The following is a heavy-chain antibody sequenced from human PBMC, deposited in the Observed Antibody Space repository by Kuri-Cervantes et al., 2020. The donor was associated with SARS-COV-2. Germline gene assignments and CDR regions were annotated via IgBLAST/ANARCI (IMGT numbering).Heavy chain of an antibody. J-gene: IGHJ4*02. V-gene: IGHV4-61*09. CDR3: ARANDMVSYFDY. Sequence: SCTVSGGSISSGSYYWSWIRQPVGKGLEWIGHIYTSGSTNYNPSLKSRVTISVDTSKNQFSLKLSSVTAADTAVYYCARANDMVSYFDYWGQGTLVTVSS. D-gene: IGHD3-10*01. CDR2: IYTSGST. CDR1: GGSISSGSYY.